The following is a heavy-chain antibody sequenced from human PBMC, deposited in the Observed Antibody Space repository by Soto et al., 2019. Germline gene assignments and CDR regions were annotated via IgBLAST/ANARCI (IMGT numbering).Heavy chain of an antibody. CDR1: GIMSSGYG. CDR3: ATMKRARLDS. Sequence: QEQVVQSGPAMKEPGSSVKVSCRASGIMSSGYGFSWVRQAPGQGLEWVGRINPTLDPTHYAQNLQGRVSITVDKSTDTAYLEVTSLRLEDTAIYFCATMKRARLDSWGRGTVVTVSS. D-gene: IGHD6-25*01. CDR2: INPTLDPT. J-gene: IGHJ4*02. V-gene: IGHV1-69*09.